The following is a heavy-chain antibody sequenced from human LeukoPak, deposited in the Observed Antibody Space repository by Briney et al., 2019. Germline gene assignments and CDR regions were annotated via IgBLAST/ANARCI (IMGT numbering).Heavy chain of an antibody. V-gene: IGHV1-18*01. J-gene: IGHJ4*02. CDR1: GYTXTSYG. CDR3: AREGIQLWLDLSY. CDR2: ISAYNGNT. D-gene: IGHD5-18*01. Sequence: GASVKVSCKASGYTXTSYGISGVRQAPGQGLEWMEWISAYNGNTHYAQKLQGRVTMTTDTSTSTAYMELRSLRSDDTAVYYCAREGIQLWLDLSYWGQGTLVTVSS.